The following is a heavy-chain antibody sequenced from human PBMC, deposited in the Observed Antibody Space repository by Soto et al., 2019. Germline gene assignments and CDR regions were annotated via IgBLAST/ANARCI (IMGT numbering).Heavy chain of an antibody. Sequence: PSDTLSLTCAVSGGSISSSNWWNWVRQPPGKGLEWIAYIYYSGSTYYNPSLKSRVTISIDTSKNQFSLMLSSVTAADTAVYYCARDLRLDSWGPGTLVTVSS. CDR3: ARDLRLDS. CDR2: IYYSGST. J-gene: IGHJ4*02. V-gene: IGHV4-4*02. D-gene: IGHD2-21*02. CDR1: GGSISSSNW.